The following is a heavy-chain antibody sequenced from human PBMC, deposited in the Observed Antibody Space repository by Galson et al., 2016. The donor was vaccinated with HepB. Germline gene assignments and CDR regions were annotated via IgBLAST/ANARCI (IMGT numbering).Heavy chain of an antibody. J-gene: IGHJ4*02. CDR3: AREGRGAYSNPIDS. CDR2: ISRSSSYI. D-gene: IGHD3-16*01. CDR1: GFTFSTYA. Sequence: SLRLSCAASGFTFSTYAMTWVRQAPGKGLEWISYISRSSSYIIYADSVKGRFTISRDDARNSLYLQMSSLRAEDTAVYYCAREGRGAYSNPIDSWGQGTLGPVSS. V-gene: IGHV3-11*06.